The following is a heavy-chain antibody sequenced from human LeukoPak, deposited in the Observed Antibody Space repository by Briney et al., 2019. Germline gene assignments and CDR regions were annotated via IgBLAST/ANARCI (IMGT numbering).Heavy chain of an antibody. V-gene: IGHV3-30*18. CDR3: AKGYCSGGSCYSSGFDY. D-gene: IGHD2-15*01. Sequence: GGSLRLSCEASGLTFSSDGMHWGRQAPGKGLEWVAVISYDGINIYYADYVKGRFTISRDNSKNTLFLQMNSLRAEDSAVYYCAKGYCSGGSCYSSGFDYWGQGTLVTVSS. CDR1: GLTFSSDG. J-gene: IGHJ4*02. CDR2: ISYDGINI.